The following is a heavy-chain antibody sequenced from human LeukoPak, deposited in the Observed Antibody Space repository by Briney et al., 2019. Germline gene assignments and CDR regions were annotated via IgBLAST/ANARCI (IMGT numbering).Heavy chain of an antibody. V-gene: IGHV4-61*01. CDR3: ARARGWLQNFLDY. CDR2: IYYSGST. D-gene: IGHD3-10*01. J-gene: IGHJ4*02. Sequence: PSETLSLTCTVSGGSVNSGSYYWNWIRQPPGKGLEWIGYIYYSGSTNYNPSLKSRVTISVDTSKNQFSLKLSSVTAADTAVYYCARARGWLQNFLDYWGQGTLVTVSS. CDR1: GGSVNSGSYY.